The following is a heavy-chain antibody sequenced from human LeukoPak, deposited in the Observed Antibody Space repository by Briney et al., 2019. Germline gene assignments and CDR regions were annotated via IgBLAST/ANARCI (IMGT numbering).Heavy chain of an antibody. J-gene: IGHJ4*02. Sequence: SVNVSFKASGGTFSSYAISWVRQAPGQGLEWMGGIIPIFGTANYAQKFQGRVTITADESTSTAYMELSSLRSEDTAVYYCARGRPYYDYVWGSYRDFDYWGQGTLVTVSS. V-gene: IGHV1-69*13. CDR2: IIPIFGTA. CDR1: GGTFSSYA. CDR3: ARGRPYYDYVWGSYRDFDY. D-gene: IGHD3-16*02.